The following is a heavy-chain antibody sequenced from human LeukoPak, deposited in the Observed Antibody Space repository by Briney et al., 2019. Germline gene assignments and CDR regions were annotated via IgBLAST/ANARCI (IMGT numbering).Heavy chain of an antibody. CDR2: IKSKTDGGTT. D-gene: IGHD2-2*01. CDR1: GFNFADYA. J-gene: IGHJ4*02. Sequence: GGSLRLSCRGSGFNFADYAMSWVRQAPGKGLEWVGRIKSKTDGGTTDYAAPVKGRFTISRDDSKNTLYLQMNSLKTEDTAVYYCTTFVTSGQFDYWGQGTLVTVSS. CDR3: TTFVTSGQFDY. V-gene: IGHV3-15*01.